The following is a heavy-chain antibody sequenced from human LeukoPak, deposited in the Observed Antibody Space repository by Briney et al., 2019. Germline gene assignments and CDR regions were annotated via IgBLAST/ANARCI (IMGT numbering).Heavy chain of an antibody. V-gene: IGHV3-7*01. D-gene: IGHD2-15*01. CDR2: IKQDGSEK. CDR1: GFTLSSYW. Sequence: PGGSLRLSCAASGFTLSSYWMSGVRQAPGKGLEWVANIKQDGSEKYYVDSVKGRFTISRDNAKNSLYLQMNSLRAEDTAVYYCARDGFYCSGGSCYSDYWGQGTLVTVSS. CDR3: ARDGFYCSGGSCYSDY. J-gene: IGHJ4*02.